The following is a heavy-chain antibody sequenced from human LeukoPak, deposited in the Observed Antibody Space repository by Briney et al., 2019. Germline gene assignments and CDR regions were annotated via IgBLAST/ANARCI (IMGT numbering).Heavy chain of an antibody. V-gene: IGHV1-18*04. Sequence: ASVKDSCKASGYTFTRHGISWVRQAPGQGLEGMGWISEYNSETNYAQKFQGRVTMTTDTSTNTAFMELWSLRSDDTALYYCARSGEWSSYYSYYSGLDVWGQGTTVTVSS. CDR1: GYTFTRHG. CDR2: ISEYNSET. D-gene: IGHD3-10*01. CDR3: ARSGEWSSYYSYYSGLDV. J-gene: IGHJ6*02.